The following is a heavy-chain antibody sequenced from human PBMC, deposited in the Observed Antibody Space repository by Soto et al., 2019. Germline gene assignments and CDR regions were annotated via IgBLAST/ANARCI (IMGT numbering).Heavy chain of an antibody. Sequence: EGQLVESGGGLVQPGESLRLSCAGSGFTFNSYWMSWVRQAPGKGLEWVAKVQHDGSEKYYVDSVKGRFTISRDNAKNSVYLQMNRLRVEDTAVYYCARGGLHRSGYEYYYYYYGLDVWGQGTTVTVAS. V-gene: IGHV3-7*03. CDR2: VQHDGSEK. D-gene: IGHD5-12*01. CDR3: ARGGLHRSGYEYYYYYYGLDV. CDR1: GFTFNSYW. J-gene: IGHJ6*02.